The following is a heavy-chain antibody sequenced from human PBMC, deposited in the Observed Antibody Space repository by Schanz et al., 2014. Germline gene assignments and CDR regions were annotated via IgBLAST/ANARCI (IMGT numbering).Heavy chain of an antibody. CDR1: GFSFSNYW. CDR3: ARDLSSLIQGDV. J-gene: IGHJ6*04. D-gene: IGHD2-2*01. Sequence: EVHLEESGGGVVQPGRSLRLSCAASGFSFSNYWMSWVRQAPGKGLEWVANIKQDGSEKYYVDSVKGRFTISRDNAKNLLYLQMNGLRAEDTAVYFCARDLSSLIQGDVWGKGTTVTVSS. V-gene: IGHV3-7*01. CDR2: IKQDGSEK.